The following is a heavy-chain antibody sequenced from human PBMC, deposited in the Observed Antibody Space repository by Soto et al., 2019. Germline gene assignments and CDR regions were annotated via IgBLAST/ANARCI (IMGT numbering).Heavy chain of an antibody. J-gene: IGHJ4*02. CDR3: AYTSLSDYIVRRPFDH. D-gene: IGHD4-17*01. V-gene: IGHV2-5*02. Sequence: SGPTLVNPTQTLTLTCTFSGFSLTTSGVGVGWLRQPPGKALEWLALIYWDDDKRYSPSLKSRLTITKDTSKNQVVITMTDMDPADTGTYYCAYTSLSDYIVRRPFDHWGQGTLVTVSS. CDR2: IYWDDDK. CDR1: GFSLTTSGVG.